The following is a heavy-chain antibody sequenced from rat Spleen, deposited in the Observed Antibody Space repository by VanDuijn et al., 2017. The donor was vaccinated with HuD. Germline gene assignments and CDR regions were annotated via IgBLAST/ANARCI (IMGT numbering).Heavy chain of an antibody. J-gene: IGHJ2*01. Sequence: EVQLVESGGGLVQPGRSLKLSCAASGFTFSNYDMAWVRQAPTKGLEWVASISTGGGNTYYRDSVKGRFTISRDNAKSTLYLQMDSLRSEDTATYYCARRTYYGSEDYFDYWGQGVMVTVSS. V-gene: IGHV5S23*01. CDR1: GFTFSNYD. CDR2: ISTGGGNT. CDR3: ARRTYYGSEDYFDY. D-gene: IGHD1-7*01.